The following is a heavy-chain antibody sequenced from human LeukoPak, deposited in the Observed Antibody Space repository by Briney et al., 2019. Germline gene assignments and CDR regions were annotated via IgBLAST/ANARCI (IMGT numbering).Heavy chain of an antibody. CDR3: ARDYCSSTSCYPQN. J-gene: IGHJ4*02. CDR1: GGSISSGSYY. CDR2: IYTSGST. V-gene: IGHV4-61*02. D-gene: IGHD2-2*01. Sequence: SETLSLTCTVSGGSISSGSYYWSWIRQPAGKGLEWIGRIYTSGSTNYNPSLKSRVTISVDTSKNQFSLKLSSVTAADTAVYYCARDYCSSTSCYPQNWGQGTLVTVSS.